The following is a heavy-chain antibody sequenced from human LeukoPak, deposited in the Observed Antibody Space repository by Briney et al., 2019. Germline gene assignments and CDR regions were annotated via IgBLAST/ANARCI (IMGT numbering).Heavy chain of an antibody. CDR3: ARTVGAGPSAIDY. D-gene: IGHD1-26*01. J-gene: IGHJ4*02. V-gene: IGHV4-4*02. Sequence: SGTLSLTCAVSGGSISSSNWWSWVRQPPGKGLEWIGEIYHSGSTNYNPPLKSRVTISVDKSKNQFSLKLSSVTAADTAVYYCARTVGAGPSAIDYWGQGTLVTVSS. CDR2: IYHSGST. CDR1: GGSISSSNW.